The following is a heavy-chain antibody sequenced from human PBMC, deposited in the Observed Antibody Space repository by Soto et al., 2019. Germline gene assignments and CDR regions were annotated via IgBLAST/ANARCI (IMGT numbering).Heavy chain of an antibody. CDR1: GGSFSGYY. CDR2: INHSGST. D-gene: IGHD3-10*01. J-gene: IGHJ5*02. Sequence: SETLSLTCAVYGGSFSGYYWSWIRQPPGKGLEWIGEINHSGSTNYNPSLKSRVTISVDTSKNQFSLKLSSVTAADTAVYYCARDVGSGSYRANWFDPWGQGTLVTVSS. CDR3: ARDVGSGSYRANWFDP. V-gene: IGHV4-34*01.